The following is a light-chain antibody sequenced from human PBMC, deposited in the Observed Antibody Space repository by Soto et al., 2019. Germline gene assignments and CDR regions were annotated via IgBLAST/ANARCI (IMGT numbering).Light chain of an antibody. CDR1: QSVSSY. J-gene: IGKJ1*01. V-gene: IGKV3-11*01. CDR3: QHYNTWPWT. CDR2: DAS. Sequence: EVMLTQSQATLSFSPGERATLSGRASQSVSSYYAWYQQKPGQAPRLLIYDASNRATGIPARFSGSGSGTDFTLTISRLEPEDFAVYYCQHYNTWPWTFGQRTKVDVK.